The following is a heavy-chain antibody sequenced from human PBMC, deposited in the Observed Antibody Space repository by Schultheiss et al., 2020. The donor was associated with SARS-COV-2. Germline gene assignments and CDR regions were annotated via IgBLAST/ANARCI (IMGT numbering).Heavy chain of an antibody. Sequence: SETLSLTCTVSGGSISSGGYYWSWIRQHPGKGLEWIGEIYHSGSTNYNPSLKSRVTISVDKSKNQFSLKLSSVTAADTAVYYCARLKVGSPFDYWGQGTLVTVSS. CDR2: IYHSGST. CDR3: ARLKVGSPFDY. V-gene: IGHV4-39*01. CDR1: GGSISSGGYY. D-gene: IGHD6-19*01. J-gene: IGHJ4*02.